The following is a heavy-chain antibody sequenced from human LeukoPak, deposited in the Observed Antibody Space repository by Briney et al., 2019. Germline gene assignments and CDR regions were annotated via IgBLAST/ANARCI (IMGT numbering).Heavy chain of an antibody. Sequence: SETLSLTCAVYGGSFSGYYWSWIRQPPGKGLEWIGEINHSGSTNYNPSLKSRVTISVDTSKNQFSLKLSSVTAADTAVYYCARGRVRGVITYNYYYMDVWDKGTTVTVSS. V-gene: IGHV4-34*01. CDR2: INHSGST. CDR3: ARGRVRGVITYNYYYMDV. D-gene: IGHD3-10*01. J-gene: IGHJ6*03. CDR1: GGSFSGYY.